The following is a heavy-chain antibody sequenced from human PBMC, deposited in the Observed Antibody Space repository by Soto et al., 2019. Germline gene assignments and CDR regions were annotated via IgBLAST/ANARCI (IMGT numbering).Heavy chain of an antibody. CDR2: INHSGST. CDR1: GGSFSGYY. D-gene: IGHD3-22*01. J-gene: IGHJ5*02. Sequence: QVQLQQWGAGLLKPSETLSLTCAVYGGSFSGYYWSWIRQPPGKGLEWIGEINHSGSTNYNPSLKSRVTISVDTSRNQFSLKLSSVTAADTAVYYCARGLSRRMIVVNWFDPWGQGTLVTVSS. V-gene: IGHV4-34*01. CDR3: ARGLSRRMIVVNWFDP.